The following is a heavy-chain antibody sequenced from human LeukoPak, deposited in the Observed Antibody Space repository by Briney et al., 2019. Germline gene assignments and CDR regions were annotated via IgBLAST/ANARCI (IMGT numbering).Heavy chain of an antibody. Sequence: ASVKVSCKASGYTFTSYYMHWVRQAPGRGLEWMGIIDPSGGSTTYAQKFQGRVTMTRDTSTSTVYMELSSLRSEDTAVYYCAREQYNSDSSGYTTLFDYWGQGTLVTVSS. V-gene: IGHV1-46*01. D-gene: IGHD3-22*01. J-gene: IGHJ4*02. CDR3: AREQYNSDSSGYTTLFDY. CDR2: IDPSGGST. CDR1: GYTFTSYY.